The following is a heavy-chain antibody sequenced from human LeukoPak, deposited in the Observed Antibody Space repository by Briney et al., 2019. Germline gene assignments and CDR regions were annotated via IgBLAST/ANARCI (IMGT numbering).Heavy chain of an antibody. CDR2: INTDGSST. CDR1: GFTFSTYW. V-gene: IGHV3-74*01. CDR3: ARVASGSFDAFDI. Sequence: PGGSLRLSCAASGFTFSTYWMHWVRQAPGKGLVWVSRINTDGSSTSYADSVKGRFTISRDNAKNTLYLQMNSLRAEDTAVYYCARVASGSFDAFDIWGQGTMVTVSS. D-gene: IGHD1-26*01. J-gene: IGHJ3*02.